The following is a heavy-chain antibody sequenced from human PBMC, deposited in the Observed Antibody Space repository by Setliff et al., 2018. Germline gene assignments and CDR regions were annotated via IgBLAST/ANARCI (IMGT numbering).Heavy chain of an antibody. J-gene: IGHJ4*02. CDR2: ISSSSSTI. V-gene: IGHV3-48*01. CDR3: ARAYDFWSGYMGMDS. CDR1: GFTFSSYS. D-gene: IGHD3-3*01. Sequence: GGSLRLSCAASGFTFSSYSMNWVRQAPGKGLEWVSYISSSSSTIYYADSVKGRFTISRDNAKNSLYLQMHSLRAEDTAVYYCARAYDFWSGYMGMDSWGQGTLVTVSS.